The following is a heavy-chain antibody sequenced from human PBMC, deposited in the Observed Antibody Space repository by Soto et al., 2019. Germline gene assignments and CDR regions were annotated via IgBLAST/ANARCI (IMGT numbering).Heavy chain of an antibody. CDR3: ARLIASAGIYYSYYCMDV. CDR1: EGSISSSSYY. V-gene: IGHV4-39*01. D-gene: IGHD6-13*01. CDR2: IYYSGST. Sequence: SETLSLSCTVSEGSISSSSYYWVWIRQPPGKGLEWIGSIYYSGSTYYNPSLKSRVTISVDTSKNQFSLKLSSVTAADTAVYYCARLIASAGIYYSYYCMDVRGQGPTVTVSS. J-gene: IGHJ6*02.